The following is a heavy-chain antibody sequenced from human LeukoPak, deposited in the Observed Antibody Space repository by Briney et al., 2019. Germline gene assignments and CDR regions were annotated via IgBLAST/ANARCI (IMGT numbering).Heavy chain of an antibody. CDR2: IYYSGST. Sequence: SETLSLTCTVSGGSIISDSYYWGWIRQPPGKGLEWIANIYYSGSTYYNPSLKSRVTISVDTSKNQFSLKLNSVTAADTAVYYCARIPRPSIAVAGGSFDDWGQGTLVTVSS. D-gene: IGHD6-19*01. CDR3: ARIPRPSIAVAGGSFDD. J-gene: IGHJ4*02. V-gene: IGHV4-39*07. CDR1: GGSIISDSYY.